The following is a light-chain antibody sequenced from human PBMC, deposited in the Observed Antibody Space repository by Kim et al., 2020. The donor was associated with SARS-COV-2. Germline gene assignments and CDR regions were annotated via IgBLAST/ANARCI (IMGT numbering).Light chain of an antibody. J-gene: IGKJ4*01. CDR2: WAS. CDR3: QQYYGSPPPLT. CDR1: QSVLYSSNNKNY. V-gene: IGKV4-1*01. Sequence: DIVMTQSPDSLAVSLGERATINCKSSQSVLYSSNNKNYLAWYQKKPGQPPKLLIYWASTRESGVPDRFSGSGSGTDFTLTISGLQAEDVAVYYCQQYYGSPPPLTFGGGTKLEI.